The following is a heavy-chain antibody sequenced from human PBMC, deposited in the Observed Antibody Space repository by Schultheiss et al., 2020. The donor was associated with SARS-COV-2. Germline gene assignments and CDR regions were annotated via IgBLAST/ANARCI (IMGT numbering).Heavy chain of an antibody. Sequence: SGPTLVKPTQTLTLTCTFSGFSLSTSGMCVSWIRQPPGKALEWLALIYWDDTKLYSPSLEARLTITKDTSKNQVVLTLANMDPVDTATYYCARMVTAVAGLGYYYYYGMDVWGQGTTVTVSS. V-gene: IGHV2-70*01. CDR3: ARMVTAVAGLGYYYYYGMDV. CDR1: GFSLSTSGMC. D-gene: IGHD6-19*01. CDR2: IYWDDTK. J-gene: IGHJ6*02.